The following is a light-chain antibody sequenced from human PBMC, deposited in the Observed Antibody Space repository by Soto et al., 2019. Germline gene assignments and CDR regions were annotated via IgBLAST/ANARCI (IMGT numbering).Light chain of an antibody. CDR3: QQYNNYPRT. V-gene: IGKV1-5*01. J-gene: IGKJ1*01. Sequence: DIQMTQSPSTLSASVGERVTMTCRASQSISSWLAWYQQKPGKAPKLLIYDASSLESGVPSRFSGSGSGTEFTLAISSLQPDDFATYYCQQYNNYPRTFGQGTKVDIK. CDR2: DAS. CDR1: QSISSW.